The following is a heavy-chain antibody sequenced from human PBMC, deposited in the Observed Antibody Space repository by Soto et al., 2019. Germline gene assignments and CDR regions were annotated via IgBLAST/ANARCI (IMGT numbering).Heavy chain of an antibody. CDR1: GGSISSGTYF. CDR2: ISYSGST. CDR3: ARSGGGSGWF. V-gene: IGHV4-61*01. J-gene: IGHJ4*02. Sequence: SETLSLTCSVSGGSISSGTYFWSWSRQPPGKGLEWIAYISYSGSTKYNPSLRSRVTISRDMSKNQFSLRLTSMTAADTAVYYCARSGGGSGWFGGQGALVTVSS. D-gene: IGHD6-19*01.